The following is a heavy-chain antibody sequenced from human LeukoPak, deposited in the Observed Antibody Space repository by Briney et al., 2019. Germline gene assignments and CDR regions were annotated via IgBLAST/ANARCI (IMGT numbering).Heavy chain of an antibody. CDR3: ARDGQTYYDFWSGGGTGRRFDP. D-gene: IGHD3-3*01. J-gene: IGHJ5*02. CDR1: GGSISSSSYY. Sequence: PSETLSLTCTVSGGSISSSSYYWGWIRQPPRKGLEWIGSIYYSGSTYYNPSLKSRVTISVDTSKNQFSLKLSSVTAADTAVYYCARDGQTYYDFWSGGGTGRRFDPWGQGTLVTVSS. CDR2: IYYSGST. V-gene: IGHV4-39*07.